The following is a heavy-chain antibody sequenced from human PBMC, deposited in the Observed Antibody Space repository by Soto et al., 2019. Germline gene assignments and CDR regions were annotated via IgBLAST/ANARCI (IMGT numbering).Heavy chain of an antibody. J-gene: IGHJ6*02. CDR1: TFTFSSYA. CDR2: ISGSGDST. D-gene: IGHD1-26*01. V-gene: IGHV3-23*01. CDR3: AKASGSGGSHNPVYSYYGMDI. Sequence: GCSLRLSCVASTFTFSSYAMSWVRQAPGKGLEWVSSISGSGDSTFHAESVKGRFTISRDNSKDTLYLLMNSLTAEDTAVYYCAKASGSGGSHNPVYSYYGMDIWGQGTTVTGSS.